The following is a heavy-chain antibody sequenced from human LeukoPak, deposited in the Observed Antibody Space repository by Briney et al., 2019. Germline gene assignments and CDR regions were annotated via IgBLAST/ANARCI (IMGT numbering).Heavy chain of an antibody. J-gene: IGHJ6*03. CDR2: MNPNSGNT. Sequence: GASVKVSCKASGYTFTGYYMHWVRQAPGQGLEWMGWMNPNSGNTGYAQKFQGRVTITRNTSISTAYMELSSLRSEDTAVYYCARLGYSSSWYGLIYYYYYYMDVWGKGTPVTVSS. CDR1: GYTFTGYY. CDR3: ARLGYSSSWYGLIYYYYYYMDV. V-gene: IGHV1-8*03. D-gene: IGHD6-13*01.